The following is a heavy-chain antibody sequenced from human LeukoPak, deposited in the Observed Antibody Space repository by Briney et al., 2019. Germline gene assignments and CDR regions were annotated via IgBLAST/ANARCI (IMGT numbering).Heavy chain of an antibody. Sequence: LAGGSLRLSCAAAGFTFNNYAMSWVRQAPGKGLKWVSGISSGGSTYYADSVKGWFTISRDNSKNTLYLQVNSLRAEDTAVYYCAKGGKWDVTPFDYWGQGTLVTVSS. V-gene: IGHV3-23*01. J-gene: IGHJ4*02. CDR2: ISSGGST. CDR3: AKGGKWDVTPFDY. CDR1: GFTFNNYA. D-gene: IGHD1-26*01.